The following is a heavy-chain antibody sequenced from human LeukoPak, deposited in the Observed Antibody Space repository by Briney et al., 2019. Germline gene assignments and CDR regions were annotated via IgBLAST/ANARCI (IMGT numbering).Heavy chain of an antibody. V-gene: IGHV4-59*01. D-gene: IGHD3-10*01. Sequence: SETLSLTCTVFGGSISSYYWSWIRQPPRKGLEWIGYIYYSGSTNYNPSLKSRVTISVDTSKNQFSLKLSSVTAADTAVYYCARGIGHRFFDYWGQGTLVTVSS. CDR3: ARGIGHRFFDY. CDR1: GGSISSYY. J-gene: IGHJ4*02. CDR2: IYYSGST.